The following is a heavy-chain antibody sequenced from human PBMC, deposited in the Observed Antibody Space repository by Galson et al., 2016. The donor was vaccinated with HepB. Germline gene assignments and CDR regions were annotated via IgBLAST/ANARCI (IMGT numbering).Heavy chain of an antibody. J-gene: IGHJ4*02. V-gene: IGHV3-48*02. CDR1: GFNLNSYS. CDR2: ITSSSSLI. CDR3: ARVVYGSGSYYRFYDY. D-gene: IGHD3-10*01. Sequence: SLRLSCAVFGFNLNSYSMNWVRQAPGKGLEWISYITSSSSLIFYADSVEGRFTISRDNARSSLYLQMNILRDEDTAVYYCARVVYGSGSYYRFYDYWGQGTLVTVS.